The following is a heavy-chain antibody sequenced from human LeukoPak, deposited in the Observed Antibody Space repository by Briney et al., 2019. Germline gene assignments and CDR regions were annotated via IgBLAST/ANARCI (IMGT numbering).Heavy chain of an antibody. CDR1: GGSVSSGSYY. J-gene: IGHJ4*02. CDR2: IYYSGST. V-gene: IGHV4-61*01. Sequence: PSETLSLTCTVSGGSVSSGSYYWSWIRQPPGKGLEWIGYIYYSGSTNYNPSLKSRVTISVDTSKIQFSLKLGSVTAADTAVYYCARAVGYLDYWGQGTLVTVSS. CDR3: ARAVGYLDY.